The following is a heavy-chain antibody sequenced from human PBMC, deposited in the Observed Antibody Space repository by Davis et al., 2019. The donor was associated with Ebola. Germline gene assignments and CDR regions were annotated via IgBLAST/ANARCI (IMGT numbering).Heavy chain of an antibody. CDR1: GFTFSSYA. CDR3: AKDLGRAAAGDKPIFHY. J-gene: IGHJ4*02. D-gene: IGHD6-25*01. V-gene: IGHV3-23*01. Sequence: PGGSLRLSCAASGFTFSSYAMMWVRQAPGKGLEWVSSFSGSDDSTYYTDSVRGRFTISRDSSKNTLYLQMNSLRPDDTAVYYCAKDLGRAAAGDKPIFHYWGQGTLVTVSS. CDR2: FSGSDDST.